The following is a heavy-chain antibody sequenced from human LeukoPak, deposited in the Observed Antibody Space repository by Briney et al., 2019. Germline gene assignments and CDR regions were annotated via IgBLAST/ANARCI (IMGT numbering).Heavy chain of an antibody. Sequence: SETLSLTCTVSGGSISSSNYYWGWIRQPPGKGLEWIGSVYYSGNTNYNPSLKGRVTISIDTSKNQFSLQLNSVTPEDTAVYYCARDRDLYDILTGYYKRYWFDPWGQGTLVTVSS. CDR1: GGSISSSNYY. CDR3: ARDRDLYDILTGYYKRYWFDP. D-gene: IGHD3-9*01. CDR2: VYYSGNT. J-gene: IGHJ5*02. V-gene: IGHV4-39*02.